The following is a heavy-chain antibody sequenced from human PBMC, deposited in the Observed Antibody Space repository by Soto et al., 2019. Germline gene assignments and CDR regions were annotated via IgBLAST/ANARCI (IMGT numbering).Heavy chain of an antibody. CDR1: GGTFSSYA. J-gene: IGHJ4*02. D-gene: IGHD3-22*01. CDR3: AREHDSSGYYERGHFFAY. CDR2: IIPIFGTA. Sequence: QVQLVQSGAEVKKPGSSVKVSCKASGGTFSSYAISWVRQDPGQGLEWMGGIIPIFGTANYAQKFQGRVTITADESTNTAYMELSSLRSEDTAVYYCAREHDSSGYYERGHFFAYWGQGTLVTVSS. V-gene: IGHV1-69*01.